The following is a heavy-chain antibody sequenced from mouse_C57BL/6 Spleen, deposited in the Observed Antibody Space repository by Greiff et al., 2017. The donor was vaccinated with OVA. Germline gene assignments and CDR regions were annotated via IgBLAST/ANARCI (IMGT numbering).Heavy chain of an antibody. CDR3: AVYYGNYDGFAY. Sequence: QVHVKQPGAELVMPGASVKLSCKASGYTFTSYWMHWVKQRPGQGLEWIGEIDPSDSYTNYNQKFKGKSTLTVDKSSSTAYMQLSSLTSEDSAVYYCAVYYGNYDGFAYWGQGTLVTVSA. CDR2: IDPSDSYT. CDR1: GYTFTSYW. V-gene: IGHV1-69*01. D-gene: IGHD2-1*01. J-gene: IGHJ3*01.